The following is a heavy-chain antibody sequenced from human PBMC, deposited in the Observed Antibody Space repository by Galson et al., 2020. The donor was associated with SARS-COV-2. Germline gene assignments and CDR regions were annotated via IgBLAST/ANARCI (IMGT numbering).Heavy chain of an antibody. Sequence: GESLKISCAASGFTFSSYSMNWVRQAPGKGLEWVSSISSSSSYIYYADSVKGRFTISRDNAKNSLYLQMNSLRAEDTAVYYCASGKRITIFGVVTLYTIFDYWGQGTLVTVSS. J-gene: IGHJ4*02. V-gene: IGHV3-21*01. CDR3: ASGKRITIFGVVTLYTIFDY. CDR1: GFTFSSYS. CDR2: ISSSSSYI. D-gene: IGHD3-3*01.